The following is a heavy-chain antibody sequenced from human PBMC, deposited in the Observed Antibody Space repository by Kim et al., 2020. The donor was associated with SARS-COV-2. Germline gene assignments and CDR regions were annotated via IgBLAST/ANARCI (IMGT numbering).Heavy chain of an antibody. Sequence: GGSLRLSCAASGFTFSSYGMHWVRQAPGKGLEWVAVISYDGSNKYYADSVKGRFTISRDNSKNTLYLQMNSLRAEDTAVYYCARDLGPRSAGFGEIDRPYYYYYYGMDVWGQGTTVTVSS. CDR3: ARDLGPRSAGFGEIDRPYYYYYYGMDV. CDR2: ISYDGSNK. CDR1: GFTFSSYG. V-gene: IGHV3-33*05. J-gene: IGHJ6*02. D-gene: IGHD3-10*01.